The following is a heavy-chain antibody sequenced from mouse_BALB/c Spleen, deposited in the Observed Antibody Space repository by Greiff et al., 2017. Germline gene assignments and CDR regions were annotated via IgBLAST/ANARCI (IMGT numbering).Heavy chain of an antibody. CDR3: ARGLRLHYYAMDY. Sequence: VQLQQSGAELMKPGASVKISCKATGYTFSSYWIEWVKQRPGHGLEWIGEILPGSGSTNYNEKFKGKATFTADTSSNTAYMQLSSLTSEDSAVYYCARGLRLHYYAMDYWGQGTSVTVSS. J-gene: IGHJ4*01. CDR2: ILPGSGST. D-gene: IGHD1-2*01. CDR1: GYTFSSYW. V-gene: IGHV1-9*01.